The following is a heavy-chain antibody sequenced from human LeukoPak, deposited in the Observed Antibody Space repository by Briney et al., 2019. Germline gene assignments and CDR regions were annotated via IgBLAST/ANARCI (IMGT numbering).Heavy chain of an antibody. Sequence: GASLQISCKGSGCGFTSYWIGWGRRMPGKGVEWMGIIYPGDSDTRYSPSFQGQVTISADKSISTAYLQWSSLKASDTAMYYCASHGDDAFDIWGQGTMVTVSS. J-gene: IGHJ3*02. V-gene: IGHV5-51*01. CDR3: ASHGDDAFDI. CDR1: GCGFTSYW. CDR2: IYPGDSDT. D-gene: IGHD4-17*01.